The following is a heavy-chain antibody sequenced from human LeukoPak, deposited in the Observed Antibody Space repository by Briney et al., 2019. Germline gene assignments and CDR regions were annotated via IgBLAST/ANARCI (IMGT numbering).Heavy chain of an antibody. V-gene: IGHV4-34*01. D-gene: IGHD4-23*01. CDR1: GGSFSGYY. J-gene: IGHJ5*02. Sequence: SETLSLTCAVYGGSFSGYYWSWIRQPPGKGLEWIGEIKHSGTTNYNPSLKSRVTISVDTSKNQFSLKLSSVSAADTAVYYCARARYGGNSADWFDPWGQGTLVTVSS. CDR3: ARARYGGNSADWFDP. CDR2: IKHSGTT.